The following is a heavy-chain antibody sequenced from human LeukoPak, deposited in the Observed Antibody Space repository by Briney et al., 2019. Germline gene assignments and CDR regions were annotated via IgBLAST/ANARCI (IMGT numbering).Heavy chain of an antibody. Sequence: PSETLSLTCAIYGRSFSGYYWSWIRQPPGKGQEWIEEINHNGSTNYNPSLKSRVTISVDTSKNQFSLKLSSVTAADTAVYYCASLALARNFDYWGEGTLVTVSS. D-gene: IGHD6-6*01. V-gene: IGHV4-34*01. CDR3: ASLALARNFDY. CDR1: GRSFSGYY. J-gene: IGHJ4*02. CDR2: INHNGST.